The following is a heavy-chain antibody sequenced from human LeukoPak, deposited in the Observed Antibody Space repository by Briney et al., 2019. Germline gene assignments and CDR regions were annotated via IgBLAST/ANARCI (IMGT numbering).Heavy chain of an antibody. Sequence: PGGSLRLSCAASGFTPSSYWMTWVRQAPGKGLEWVANINQDGHAQYYVQSVRGRFTISRDNAKSSLYLQMNSLSVEDTSVYYCARNSYGSGSHDHWGQGTLVTVSS. CDR3: ARNSYGSGSHDH. CDR1: GFTPSSYW. V-gene: IGHV3-7*01. CDR2: INQDGHAQ. D-gene: IGHD3-10*01. J-gene: IGHJ5*02.